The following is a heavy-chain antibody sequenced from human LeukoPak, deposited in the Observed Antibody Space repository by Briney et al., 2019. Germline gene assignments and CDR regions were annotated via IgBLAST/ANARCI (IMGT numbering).Heavy chain of an antibody. CDR3: ARHQAGSFDY. V-gene: IGHV3-53*04. J-gene: IGHJ4*02. CDR1: GFTVSSNY. CDR2: IYSGGST. Sequence: GGSLRLSCAASGFTVSSNYMSWVRQAPGQGLEWVSFIYSGGSTYYADSVKGRSTISRHNSKNTLFLQMHSLTAEDTAMYYCARHQAGSFDYWGQGTLVTVSS.